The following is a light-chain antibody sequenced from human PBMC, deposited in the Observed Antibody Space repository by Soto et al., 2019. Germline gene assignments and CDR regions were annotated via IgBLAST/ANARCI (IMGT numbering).Light chain of an antibody. CDR1: QSLSSS. CDR2: GAS. J-gene: IGKJ1*01. V-gene: IGKV3-15*01. CDR3: QQYRGYWT. Sequence: EIVMTQSPATLSLSPGEGATLSCRASQSLSSSLAWYQQRPGQAPRLLIYGASTRATGIPARFSGSGFGTEFTLTISSLQPDDFATYYCQQYRGYWTFGQGTKVDIK.